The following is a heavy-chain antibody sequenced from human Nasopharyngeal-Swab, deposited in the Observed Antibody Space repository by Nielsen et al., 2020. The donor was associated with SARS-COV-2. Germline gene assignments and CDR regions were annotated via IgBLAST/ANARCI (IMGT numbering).Heavy chain of an antibody. D-gene: IGHD5-24*01. J-gene: IGHJ4*02. V-gene: IGHV3-48*03. CDR3: ARDSPRRGKNDY. CDR1: GFTFSSYA. CDR2: ISSSGSTI. Sequence: GESLKISCAASGFTFSSYAMSWVRQAPGKGLEWVSYISSSGSTIYYADSVKGRFTISRDNAKNSLYLQMNSLRAEDTAVYYCARDSPRRGKNDYWGQGTLVTVSS.